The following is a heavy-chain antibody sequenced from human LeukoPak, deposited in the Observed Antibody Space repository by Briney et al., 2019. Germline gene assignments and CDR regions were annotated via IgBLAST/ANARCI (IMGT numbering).Heavy chain of an antibody. V-gene: IGHV3-21*01. J-gene: IGHJ4*02. D-gene: IGHD3-10*01. Sequence: KPGGSLRLSCAASGFTFSSYSMNWVRQAPGKGLQWVSSISSSSSYIYYADPVKGRFTISRDNAKNSLYLQMNSLRAEDTAVYYCARGRNYYGSGSYYSPNFDYWGQGTLVTVSS. CDR1: GFTFSSYS. CDR2: ISSSSSYI. CDR3: ARGRNYYGSGSYYSPNFDY.